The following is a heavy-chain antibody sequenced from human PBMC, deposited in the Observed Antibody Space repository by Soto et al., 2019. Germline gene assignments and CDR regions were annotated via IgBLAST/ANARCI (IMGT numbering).Heavy chain of an antibody. D-gene: IGHD2-21*01. CDR2: ISGSGDST. CDR3: AKVVCTSDCYDY. CDR1: GFTFSSFA. Sequence: GESLKISCAASGFTFSSFAMSRVRQAPGKGLEWVSSISGSGDSTYYADSVKGRFTISRDNSENTLYLQMNSLRAEDTAVYFCAKVVCTSDCYDYWGQGSLVTVSS. J-gene: IGHJ4*02. V-gene: IGHV3-23*01.